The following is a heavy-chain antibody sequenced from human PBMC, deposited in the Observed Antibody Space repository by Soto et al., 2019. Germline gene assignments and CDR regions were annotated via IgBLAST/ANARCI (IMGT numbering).Heavy chain of an antibody. Sequence: VTLSQTCSISDGDIGSYYRSWIRQPPGKGLEWIGYIYYSGNTNYNPSLKRRVSISVDTSKNQFSLKLSSVTAADTAVYYCARCSSGWYYFDYSSQRSLVIVS. CDR1: DGDIGSYY. V-gene: IGHV4-59*08. J-gene: IGHJ4*02. D-gene: IGHD6-19*01. CDR3: ARCSSGWYYFDY. CDR2: IYYSGNT.